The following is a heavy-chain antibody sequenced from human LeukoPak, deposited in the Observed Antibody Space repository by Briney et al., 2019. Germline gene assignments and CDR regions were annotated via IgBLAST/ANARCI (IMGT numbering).Heavy chain of an antibody. V-gene: IGHV3-30*02. Sequence: GGSLGLSCAASGFTFSSYGMHWVRQAPGKGLEWVAFIRYDGSNKYYADSVKGRFTISRDNSKNTLYLQMNSLRAEDTAVYYCAKNGEYYDFWSGYLYYYYYMDVWGKGTTVTVSS. CDR2: IRYDGSNK. D-gene: IGHD3-3*01. J-gene: IGHJ6*03. CDR1: GFTFSSYG. CDR3: AKNGEYYDFWSGYLYYYYYMDV.